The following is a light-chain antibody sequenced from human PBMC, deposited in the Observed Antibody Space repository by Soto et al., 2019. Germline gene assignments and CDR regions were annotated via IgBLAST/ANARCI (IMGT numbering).Light chain of an antibody. V-gene: IGLV2-14*03. J-gene: IGLJ1*01. Sequence: QSVLTQPASVSGPPGQSITISCTGTSSDVGGYNYVSWYQQHPGKAPKLLIYEVTYRPSGVSNRFSGSKSGNTASLTISGLQTEDEADYFCGSYTSSNTLVFGTGTKVTVL. CDR3: GSYTSSNTLV. CDR2: EVT. CDR1: SSDVGGYNY.